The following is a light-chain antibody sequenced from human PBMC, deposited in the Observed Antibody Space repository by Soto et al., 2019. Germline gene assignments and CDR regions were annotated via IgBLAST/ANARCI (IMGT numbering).Light chain of an antibody. Sequence: DIQMTQSPSSLSTSVGDRVTITCRASQTIINNLNWYQQKPGRAPKLLIYATSSLQSGVPSRFSGSGSGTDFTLTISSLQPEDFATYFCQQSHTARTFGQGTKVDI. CDR3: QQSHTART. V-gene: IGKV1-39*01. CDR1: QTIINN. J-gene: IGKJ1*01. CDR2: ATS.